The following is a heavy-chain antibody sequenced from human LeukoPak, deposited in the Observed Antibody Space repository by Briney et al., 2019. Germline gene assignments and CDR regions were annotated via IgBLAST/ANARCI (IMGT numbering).Heavy chain of an antibody. CDR3: AGYCSSTSCLDY. CDR1: GFTVTSHY. V-gene: IGHV3-66*01. D-gene: IGHD2-2*01. Sequence: GGSLRLSCAPSGFTVTSHYMSCVRQAPGEGLEWVSFIYSGGSTYSADSVKGRFTISRDNSTTTLYLQMNSLRAEDTAVYYCAGYCSSTSCLDYWGQGTLVTVSS. J-gene: IGHJ4*02. CDR2: IYSGGST.